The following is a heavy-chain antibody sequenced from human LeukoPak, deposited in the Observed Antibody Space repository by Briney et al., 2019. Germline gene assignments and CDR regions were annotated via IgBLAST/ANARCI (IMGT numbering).Heavy chain of an antibody. CDR1: GFTFDDYG. CDR2: INWNGGST. J-gene: IGHJ4*02. D-gene: IGHD2-2*01. V-gene: IGHV3-20*04. Sequence: PGGSLRLSCAASGFTFDDYGMSWVRQAPGKGLEWVSGINWNGGSTGYADSVKGRFTISRDNAKNSLYLQMNSLRAEDTALYYCARDSGRYCSSTSCYPGSWGQGTLVTVSS. CDR3: ARDSGRYCSSTSCYPGS.